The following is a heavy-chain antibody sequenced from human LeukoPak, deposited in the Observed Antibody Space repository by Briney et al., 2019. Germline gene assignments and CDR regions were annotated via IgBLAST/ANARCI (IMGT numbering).Heavy chain of an antibody. J-gene: IGHJ4*02. CDR1: GFTFGDYA. Sequence: GGSLRLSCTASGFTFGDYAMSWFRQAPGEGREWVGFIRSKAHGRTTKYAASVKGRFRRSSDDSKSIAYLQMNSLKTEDTAVYYCTRYYGSSGFRYFDYWGQGTLVTVSS. CDR3: TRYYGSSGFRYFDY. CDR2: IRSKAHGRTT. V-gene: IGHV3-49*03. D-gene: IGHD3-22*01.